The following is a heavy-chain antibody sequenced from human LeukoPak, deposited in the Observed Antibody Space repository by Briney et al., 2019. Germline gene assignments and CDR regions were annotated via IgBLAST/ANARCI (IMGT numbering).Heavy chain of an antibody. CDR2: INPNSGGT. J-gene: IGHJ5*02. V-gene: IGHV1-2*02. CDR3: ASTHPYCSSASCYPDNWFDP. CDR1: GYTFTGYY. Sequence: ASVKVSCKASGYTFTGYYMHWVRQAPGQGLEWMGWINPNSGGTNYAQKFQGRVTMTRDTSISTAYMELSRLRSDDTAVYYCASTHPYCSSASCYPDNWFDPWGQGTLVTVSS. D-gene: IGHD2-2*01.